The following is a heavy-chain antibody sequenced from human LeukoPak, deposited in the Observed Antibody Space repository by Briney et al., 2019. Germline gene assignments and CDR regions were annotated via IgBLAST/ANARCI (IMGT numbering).Heavy chain of an antibody. CDR2: IYDSGST. J-gene: IGHJ4*02. CDR3: ATPHLYSSGWFYY. CDR1: GGSIRSSYYY. D-gene: IGHD6-19*01. Sequence: SSEALSPTCTVSGGSIRSSYYYWGWIRQPPGKGLEWIGSIYDSGSTYYNPSLKSRVTISVDTSKNQFSLKLNSVTAADTAVYYCATPHLYSSGWFYYWGQGTLVTVSS. V-gene: IGHV4-39*01.